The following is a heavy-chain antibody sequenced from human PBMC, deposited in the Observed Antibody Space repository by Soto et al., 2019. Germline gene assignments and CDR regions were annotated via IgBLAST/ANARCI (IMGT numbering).Heavy chain of an antibody. CDR3: AREFAPAAVSDCGGEYWLIDYCDH. D-gene: IGHD2-21*01. J-gene: IGHJ4*02. CDR2: IFYSGRT. V-gene: IGHV4-30-4*01. Sequence: SETLSLTCTVSGGSISSDDYFWSWIRQPPGKGLEWIGYIFYSGRTYYNPSLKSRVTISVDTSQNQFSLKLSSVTAADTAVYYWAREFAPAAVSDCGGEYWLIDYCDHWGQGTLVTVSS. CDR1: GGSISSDDYF.